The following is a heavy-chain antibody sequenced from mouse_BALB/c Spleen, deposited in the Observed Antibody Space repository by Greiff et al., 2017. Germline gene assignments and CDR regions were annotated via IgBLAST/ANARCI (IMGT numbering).Heavy chain of an antibody. CDR3: ARRGYRYDGAMDY. CDR1: GYTFTDYA. J-gene: IGHJ4*01. CDR2: ISTYYGDA. V-gene: IGHV1S137*01. Sequence: QVQLQQSGAELVRPGVSVKISCKGSGYTFTDYAMHWVKQSHAKSLEWIGVISTYYGDASYNQKFKGKATMTVDKSSSTAYMELARLTSEDSAIYYCARRGYRYDGAMDYWGQGTSVTVSS. D-gene: IGHD2-14*01.